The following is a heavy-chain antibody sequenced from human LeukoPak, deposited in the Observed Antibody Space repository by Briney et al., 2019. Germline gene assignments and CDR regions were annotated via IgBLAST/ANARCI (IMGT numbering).Heavy chain of an antibody. Sequence: WGTLSLTCAVYGGSFSGYYWSWIRQPPGKGLEWVGDINHSGSTNYNPALKSGVIISVDTSKKQFSLKQITVTAADTAVNYCARGFDPWGQGTLVTVSS. CDR1: GGSFSGYY. J-gene: IGHJ5*02. CDR3: ARGFDP. CDR2: INHSGST. V-gene: IGHV4-34*01.